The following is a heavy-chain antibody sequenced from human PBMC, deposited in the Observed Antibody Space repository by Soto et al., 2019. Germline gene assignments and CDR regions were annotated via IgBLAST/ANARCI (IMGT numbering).Heavy chain of an antibody. D-gene: IGHD2-15*01. J-gene: IGHJ5*02. Sequence: PGGSRRSPWAGSAFTSGDSKISWIGQAPGKGLEWLSYISPGSRYPAYADSVKGRFTISRDNARRSLFLQMTSLTAEDTAMYDCVRGDGGGLFDPWGQGTMVTVSS. CDR3: VRGDGGGLFDP. V-gene: IGHV3-11*06. CDR1: AFTSGDSK. CDR2: ISPGSRYP.